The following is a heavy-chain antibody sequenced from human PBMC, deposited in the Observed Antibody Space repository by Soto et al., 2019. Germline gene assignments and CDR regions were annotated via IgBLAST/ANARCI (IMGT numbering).Heavy chain of an antibody. CDR1: GGSISSGGYY. J-gene: IGHJ4*02. D-gene: IGHD6-13*01. V-gene: IGHV4-31*03. Sequence: QVQLQESGPGLVKPSQTLSLTCTVSGGSISSGGYYWSWIRQHPGKGLEWIGYIYYSGSTYYNPSLKSRVTISVDTSKNAFSVKLSSVTAAVTAVYYCELAAAGNGFDYWGQGTLVTVSS. CDR3: ELAAAGNGFDY. CDR2: IYYSGST.